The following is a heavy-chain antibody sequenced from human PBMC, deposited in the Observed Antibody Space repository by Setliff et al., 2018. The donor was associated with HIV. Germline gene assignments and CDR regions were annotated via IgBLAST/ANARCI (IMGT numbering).Heavy chain of an antibody. Sequence: QPGGSLRLSCAASGFTFDDYAMHWVRQAPGKGLEWVSLISWDGGSTYYADSVKGRFTISRDNSKNSLYLQMNSLRAEDTALYYCAKFSSLREEWAPTVDDAFDIWGQGTLVTVSS. CDR2: ISWDGGST. J-gene: IGHJ3*02. V-gene: IGHV3-43D*03. D-gene: IGHD3-3*01. CDR3: AKFSSLREEWAPTVDDAFDI. CDR1: GFTFDDYA.